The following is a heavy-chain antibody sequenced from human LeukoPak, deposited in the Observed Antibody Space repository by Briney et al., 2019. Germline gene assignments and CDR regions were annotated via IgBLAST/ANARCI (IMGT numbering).Heavy chain of an antibody. Sequence: GDSLQISCKGSGYSFSTYWIGWVRQMPGKGLEWMGIIYPGDSDTRYSPSFQGQVTISADKSISTAYLQWSSLKASDTAMYYCARRKGDGYNSPFDYWGHGTLVTVSS. CDR1: GYSFSTYW. J-gene: IGHJ4*01. D-gene: IGHD5-24*01. CDR2: IYPGDSDT. V-gene: IGHV5-51*01. CDR3: ARRKGDGYNSPFDY.